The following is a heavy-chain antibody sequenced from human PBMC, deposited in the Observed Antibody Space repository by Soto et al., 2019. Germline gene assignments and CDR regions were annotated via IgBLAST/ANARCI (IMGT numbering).Heavy chain of an antibody. D-gene: IGHD5-12*01. CDR3: KCYEIVALAV. CDR1: GFAFSNSY. J-gene: IGHJ4*01. Sequence: GGSLRLSCAASGFAFSNSYMNWIRQAPGKGLEWVSYISSSGTNIYYADSVKGRFTVSRDNARNSLYLQMNSLRAEDTAVYYCKCYEIVALAVWGKGTLVTVSS. V-gene: IGHV3-11*01. CDR2: ISSSGTNI.